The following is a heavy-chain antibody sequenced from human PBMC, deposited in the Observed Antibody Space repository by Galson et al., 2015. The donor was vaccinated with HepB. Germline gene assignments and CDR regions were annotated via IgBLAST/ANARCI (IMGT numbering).Heavy chain of an antibody. CDR2: IIPIFGTA. CDR1: GGTFSSYA. Sequence: SVKVSCKASGGTFSSYAISWVRQAPGQGLEWMGGIIPIFGTANYAQKFQGRVTITADESTSTAYMELSSLRSEDTAVYYCQLIVVVPAALNWFDPWGQGTLVTVSS. V-gene: IGHV1-69*13. D-gene: IGHD2-2*01. CDR3: QLIVVVPAALNWFDP. J-gene: IGHJ5*02.